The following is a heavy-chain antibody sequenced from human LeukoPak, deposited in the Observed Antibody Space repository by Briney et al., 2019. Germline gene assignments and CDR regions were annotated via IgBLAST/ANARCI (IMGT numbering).Heavy chain of an antibody. CDR2: INPSGGST. CDR1: GYTFTSYY. J-gene: IGHJ4*02. CDR3: ARGPRDEGFDY. V-gene: IGHV1-46*01. Sequence: GASVKVSCKASGYTFTSYYMHWVRQAPGQGPEWMGIINPSGGSTSYAQKFQGRVTMTRDTSTSTVYMELSSLRSDDTAVYYRARGPRDEGFDYWGQGTLVTVSS.